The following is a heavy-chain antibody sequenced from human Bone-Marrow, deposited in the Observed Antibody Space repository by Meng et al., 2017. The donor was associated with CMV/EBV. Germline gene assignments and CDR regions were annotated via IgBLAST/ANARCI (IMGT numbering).Heavy chain of an antibody. CDR2: INSDGSST. J-gene: IGHJ6*02. CDR3: ARDPSYGYYDFWSGYSGMDV. Sequence: GGSLRLSCAASGFTFSSYWMHWVRQAPGKGLVWVSRINSDGSSTSYADSVKGRFTISRDNAKNTLYLQMNSLRAEDTAVYYCARDPSYGYYDFWSGYSGMDVWGQGTTATVSS. CDR1: GFTFSSYW. D-gene: IGHD3-3*01. V-gene: IGHV3-74*01.